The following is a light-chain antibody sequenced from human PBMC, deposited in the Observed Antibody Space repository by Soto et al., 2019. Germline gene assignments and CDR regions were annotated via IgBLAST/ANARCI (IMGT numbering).Light chain of an antibody. CDR1: QGISSY. V-gene: IGKV1-8*01. Sequence: IRITQSPSAVSATPGDRVTITCRASQGISSYLAWYQQKPGKAPKLLIYAASTLQSGVPSGFSGSGSGTDFTLTVSCLESEDFATYYCQQVNSFPFTFGQGTRVDIK. CDR3: QQVNSFPFT. CDR2: AAS. J-gene: IGKJ5*01.